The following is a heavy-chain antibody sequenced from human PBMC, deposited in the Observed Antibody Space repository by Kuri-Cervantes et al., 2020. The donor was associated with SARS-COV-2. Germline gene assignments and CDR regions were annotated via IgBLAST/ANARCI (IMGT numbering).Heavy chain of an antibody. J-gene: IGHJ5*02. D-gene: IGHD6-25*01. V-gene: IGHV4-4*07. Sequence: GSLRLSCTVYGGSISSYYWSWIRQPAGKGLEWIGRIHVNGRTNYNPSLKGRVTMSVDASKNHFSLKLRSVTAADTAVYYCARTGSSGWPGSHWFDPWGQGTLVTVSS. CDR1: GGSISSYY. CDR2: IHVNGRT. CDR3: ARTGSSGWPGSHWFDP.